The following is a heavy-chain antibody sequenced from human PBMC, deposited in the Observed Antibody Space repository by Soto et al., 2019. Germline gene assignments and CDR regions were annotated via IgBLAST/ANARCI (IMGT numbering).Heavy chain of an antibody. J-gene: IGHJ6*02. D-gene: IGHD3-22*01. CDR3: ARDTFRNYYDSSGYLYYYYGMDV. CDR2: INPNSGGT. CDR1: GYTFTGYY. Sequence: ASVKVSCKASGYTFTGYYMHWVRQAPGQGXEWMGWINPNSGGTNYAQKFQGRVTMTRDTSISTAYMELSRLRSDDTAVYYCARDTFRNYYDSSGYLYYYYGMDVWGQGTTVTVSS. V-gene: IGHV1-2*02.